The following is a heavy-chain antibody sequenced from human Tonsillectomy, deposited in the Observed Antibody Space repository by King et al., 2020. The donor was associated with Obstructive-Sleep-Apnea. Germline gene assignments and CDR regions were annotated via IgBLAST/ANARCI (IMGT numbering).Heavy chain of an antibody. CDR3: ARVEGLTTDEYFTH. D-gene: IGHD1-1*01. Sequence: VQLQESGPGLVKPSQTLSLTCTVSGGSISSGGYYWSWIRQLPGKGLEWIGYIYYSGSTYYKPSLKSRVTISVDMSKNQFSLKLNSVTAADTAVYYCARVEGLTTDEYFTHWGQGTLVTVSS. CDR1: GGSISSGGYY. V-gene: IGHV4-31*03. J-gene: IGHJ1*01. CDR2: IYYSGST.